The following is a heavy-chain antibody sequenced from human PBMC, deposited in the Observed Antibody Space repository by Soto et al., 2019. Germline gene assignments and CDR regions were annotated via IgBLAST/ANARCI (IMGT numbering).Heavy chain of an antibody. CDR1: GFTFDDYD. J-gene: IGHJ6*02. D-gene: IGHD3-10*01. CDR2: ISWNSGSI. V-gene: IGHV3-9*01. CDR3: AKAAITMVRGVISYYGMDV. Sequence: EVQLVESGGGLVQPGRSLRLSCAASGFTFDDYDMHWVRQAPGKGLEWVSGISWNSGSIGYADSVKGRFTISRDNAKNSLYLQMNSLRAEDTALYYCAKAAITMVRGVISYYGMDVWGQGTTVTVSS.